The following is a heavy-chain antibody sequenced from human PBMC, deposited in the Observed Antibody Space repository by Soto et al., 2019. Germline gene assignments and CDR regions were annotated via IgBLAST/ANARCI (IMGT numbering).Heavy chain of an antibody. CDR1: GFTVSSNY. CDR2: IYSGGST. V-gene: IGHV3-53*05. D-gene: IGHD6-13*01. CDR3: ARDRQQGLDY. J-gene: IGHJ4*02. Sequence: PGGSLRLSCAPSGFTVSSNYMSWVRQAPGKGLEWVSVIYSGGSTYYADSMKGRFTISRDNSKHTLYLQKNSLRADGAAVYYCARDRQQGLDYWGQGTLVTVSS.